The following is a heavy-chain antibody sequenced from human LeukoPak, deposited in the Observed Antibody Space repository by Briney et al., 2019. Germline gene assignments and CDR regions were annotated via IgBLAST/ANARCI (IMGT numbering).Heavy chain of an antibody. Sequence: GESLKISCKGSGYSFSKYWIGWVRQMPGKGLEWMGIIYPGDSDTRYSPSFQGQVTISADKSISTAYLQWSSLKASDTAIYYCARLQALMVRGILDGMDVWGQGTTVTVSS. V-gene: IGHV5-51*01. CDR2: IYPGDSDT. CDR1: GYSFSKYW. D-gene: IGHD3-10*01. J-gene: IGHJ6*02. CDR3: ARLQALMVRGILDGMDV.